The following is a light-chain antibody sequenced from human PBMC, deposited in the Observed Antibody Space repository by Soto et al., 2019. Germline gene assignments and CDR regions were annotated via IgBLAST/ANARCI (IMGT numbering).Light chain of an antibody. CDR2: NNN. J-gene: IGLJ2*01. V-gene: IGLV1-44*01. CDR1: SSNIGSNT. CDR3: AAWDDSLNGVV. Sequence: QSVLTQPPSASGTPGQRVTISCSGSSSNIGSNTVNWYQQLPGTAPKLLMYNNNQWPSGVPDRFSGSKSGTSASLAISGLQSEDEADYYCAAWDDSLNGVVFGGGTKLTVL.